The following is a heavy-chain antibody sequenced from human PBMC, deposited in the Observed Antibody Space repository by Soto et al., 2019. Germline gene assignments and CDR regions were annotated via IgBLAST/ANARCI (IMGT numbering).Heavy chain of an antibody. Sequence: LSLTCTVSGGSISSGGYYWSWIRQHPGKGLEWIGYIYYSGSTYYNPSLKSRVTISVDTSKNQFSLKLSSVTAADTAVYYCARDEDRSFDYWGQGTLVTVSS. CDR1: GGSISSGGYY. CDR2: IYYSGST. V-gene: IGHV4-31*03. J-gene: IGHJ4*02. CDR3: ARDEDRSFDY.